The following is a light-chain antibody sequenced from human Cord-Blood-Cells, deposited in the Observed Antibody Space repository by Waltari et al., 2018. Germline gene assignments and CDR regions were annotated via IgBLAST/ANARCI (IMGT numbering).Light chain of an antibody. CDR2: EVS. CDR1: RNDVGGYNQ. J-gene: IGLJ1*01. CDR3: SSYTSSSII. V-gene: IGLV2-14*01. Sequence: SDLTKLASVSGSPGQSVTISCTGTRNDVGGYNQSSWYQQAPGKAPKIMIYEVSKRPSGVSKRFTGHKSGHTAYLTISGLQAEDEADYYCSSYTSSSIIVGTGTKVTVL.